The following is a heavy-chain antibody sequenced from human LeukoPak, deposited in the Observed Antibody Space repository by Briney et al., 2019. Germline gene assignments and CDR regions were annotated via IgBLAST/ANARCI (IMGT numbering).Heavy chain of an antibody. D-gene: IGHD2-2*01. CDR1: GYTFTSYD. J-gene: IGHJ4*02. Sequence: ASVKVSCKASGYTFTSYDINWVRQATGQGLEWMGWMNPNSGNTGYAQKFQGRVTITRNTSISTAYMELSSLRSEDTAVYYCARGLEYCSSTSCSLFDYWGQGTLVTVSS. CDR3: ARGLEYCSSTSCSLFDY. V-gene: IGHV1-8*03. CDR2: MNPNSGNT.